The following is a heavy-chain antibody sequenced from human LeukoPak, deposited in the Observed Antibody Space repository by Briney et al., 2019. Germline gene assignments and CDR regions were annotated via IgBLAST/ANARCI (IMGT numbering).Heavy chain of an antibody. CDR3: ARDGSYDAFDI. CDR2: VSAYSDKT. J-gene: IGHJ3*02. V-gene: IGHV1-18*01. Sequence: ASVKVSCKGFGFTFNSYAISWVRQAPGQGLEWMGWVSAYSDKTYSAQKFQGRVTMTTDTSTNTAYVELRSLRSDDTAVYYCARDGSYDAFDIWGQGTMVTVSS. D-gene: IGHD1-26*01. CDR1: GFTFNSYA.